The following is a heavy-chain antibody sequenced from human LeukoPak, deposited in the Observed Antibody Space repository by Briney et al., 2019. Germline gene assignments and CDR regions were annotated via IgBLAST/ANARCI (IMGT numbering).Heavy chain of an antibody. Sequence: ASVKVSCKVSGYTLTELSMHWVRQAPGKGLEWMGGFDPEDGETIYAQKFQGRVTMTEDTSTDTAYMELSSLRSEDTAVYYCARGGFYDILTGSAPGWFDPWGQGTLVTVSS. J-gene: IGHJ5*02. CDR1: GYTLTELS. CDR3: ARGGFYDILTGSAPGWFDP. CDR2: FDPEDGET. V-gene: IGHV1-24*01. D-gene: IGHD3-9*01.